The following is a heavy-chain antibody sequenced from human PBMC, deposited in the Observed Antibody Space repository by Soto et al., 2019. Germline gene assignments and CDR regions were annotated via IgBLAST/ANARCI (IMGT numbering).Heavy chain of an antibody. V-gene: IGHV3-21*01. Sequence: GGSLRLSCAASGFTFSSYSMNWVRQAPGKGLEWVSSISSSSSYIYYADSVKGRFTISRDNAKNSLYLLMNSLRAEDTAVYYCARGGVAAAGSVDYWGQGTLVTVSS. J-gene: IGHJ4*02. D-gene: IGHD6-13*01. CDR3: ARGGVAAAGSVDY. CDR1: GFTFSSYS. CDR2: ISSSSSYI.